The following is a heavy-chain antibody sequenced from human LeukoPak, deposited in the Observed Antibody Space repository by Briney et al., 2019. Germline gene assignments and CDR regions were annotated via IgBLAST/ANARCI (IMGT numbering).Heavy chain of an antibody. D-gene: IGHD3-22*01. CDR1: GGSFSGYY. CDR2: INHSGST. CDR3: ARKSGYYDSSGYYHHFDY. Sequence: SETLSLTCAVYGGSFSGYYWSWIRQPPGKGREWIGEINHSGSTNYNPSLKSRVTISVDTSKNQFSLKLSSVTAADTAVYYCARKSGYYDSSGYYHHFDYWGQGTLVTVSS. V-gene: IGHV4-34*01. J-gene: IGHJ4*02.